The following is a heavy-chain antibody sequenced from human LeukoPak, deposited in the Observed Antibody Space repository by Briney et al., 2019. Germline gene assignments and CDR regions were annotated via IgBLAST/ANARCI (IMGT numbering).Heavy chain of an antibody. CDR1: GYPINNAYY. V-gene: IGHV4-38-2*01. J-gene: IGHJ6*03. CDR2: LYHPDST. CDR3: ARQYDSYFYYYLVL. Sequence: PSETLSLTCGVSGYPINNAYYWVWIRQPPGKGLEWIGSLYHPDSTYYNPSLKSRVTMSVDTSRNQFSLRLSFVTAADTAVYYCARQYDSYFYYYLVLCGTGTTVTVSS. D-gene: IGHD2-2*01.